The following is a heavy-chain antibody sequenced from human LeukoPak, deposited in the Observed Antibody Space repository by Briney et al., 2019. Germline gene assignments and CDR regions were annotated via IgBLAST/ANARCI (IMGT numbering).Heavy chain of an antibody. CDR2: INTNTGNP. Sequence: GASVKVSCKASGGTFSNYAITWVRQAPGQGLEWMGWINTNTGNPTYAQGFTGRFVFSLDTSVSTAYLQISSLKAEDTAVYYCARDLGELLWFGELSLDYWGQGTLVTVSS. J-gene: IGHJ4*02. V-gene: IGHV7-4-1*02. D-gene: IGHD3-10*01. CDR3: ARDLGELLWFGELSLDY. CDR1: GGTFSNYA.